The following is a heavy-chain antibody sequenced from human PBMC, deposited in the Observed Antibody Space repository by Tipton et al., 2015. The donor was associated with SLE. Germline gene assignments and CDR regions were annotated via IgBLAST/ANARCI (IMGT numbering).Heavy chain of an antibody. CDR3: ARDHGGSYYGWFDP. V-gene: IGHV4-34*12. J-gene: IGHJ5*02. Sequence: TLSLTCAVDGASFSDYYWMWVRQPPGKGLEWIGEFIHSETTNYNPSLKSRVTISVDTSKNELSLRMTSVTAADTAVYYCARDHGGSYYGWFDPWGQGTLVTVSS. D-gene: IGHD1-26*01. CDR2: FIHSETT. CDR1: GASFSDYY.